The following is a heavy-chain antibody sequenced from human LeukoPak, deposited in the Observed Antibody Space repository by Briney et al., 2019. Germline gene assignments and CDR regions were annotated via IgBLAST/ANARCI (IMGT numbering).Heavy chain of an antibody. CDR2: INPNSGGT. V-gene: IGHV1-2*06. CDR1: GYTFTGYH. Sequence: ASVKVSCTASGYTFTGYHMHWVRQAPGQGLEWMGRINPNSGGTNYAQKFQGRVTMTRDTSISTAYMELSRLRSDDTAVYYCARDRGDQGRYYFDYWGQGTLVTVSS. CDR3: ARDRGDQGRYYFDY. D-gene: IGHD1-26*01. J-gene: IGHJ4*02.